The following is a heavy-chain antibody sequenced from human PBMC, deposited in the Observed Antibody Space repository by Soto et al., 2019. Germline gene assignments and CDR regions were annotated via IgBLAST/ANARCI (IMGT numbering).Heavy chain of an antibody. CDR1: GGSIETFY. CDR3: ARILRDSQGWYHHDF. CDR2: ISNSGST. Sequence: PSETLSLTCTISGGSIETFYWIWIRQPPGKGLEWIGYISNSGSTNYSPSLESRVTVSVDTAKNEFSLKLNSVTAADTATYYCARILRDSQGWYHHDFWGQGTLVTVSS. V-gene: IGHV4-59*01. D-gene: IGHD6-19*01. J-gene: IGHJ4*02.